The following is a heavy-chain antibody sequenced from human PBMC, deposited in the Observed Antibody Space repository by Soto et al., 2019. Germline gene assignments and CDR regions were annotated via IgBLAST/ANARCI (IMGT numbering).Heavy chain of an antibody. CDR2: ISKSDYT. CDR3: AREDRIMITAVSHY. CDR1: GFAFNNYG. V-gene: IGHV3-21*01. D-gene: IGHD3-16*01. J-gene: IGHJ4*02. Sequence: GGSLRLSCTVSGFAFNNYGINWVRQAPGQGLEWVSSISKSDYTYYSDSVKGRFTISRDNAKNSVSLQMNTLRVENTAVYYCAREDRIMITAVSHYWGQGTLVNVSS.